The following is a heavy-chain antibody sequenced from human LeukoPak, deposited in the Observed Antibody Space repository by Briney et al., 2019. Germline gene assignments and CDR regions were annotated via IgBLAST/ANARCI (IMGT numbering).Heavy chain of an antibody. J-gene: IGHJ6*03. V-gene: IGHV4-39*01. D-gene: IGHD2-2*01. Sequence: SETLSLTCTVSGGSISSSPYYWGWIRQPPGKGLEWIGNVYYTGSTHYNPSLKSQVTIPVDTSKTQFSLNLTSVTAADTAVYYCLSWDCTKTSCSDHYYDIDVWGKGTTVIVSS. CDR1: GGSISSSPYY. CDR2: VYYTGST. CDR3: LSWDCTKTSCSDHYYDIDV.